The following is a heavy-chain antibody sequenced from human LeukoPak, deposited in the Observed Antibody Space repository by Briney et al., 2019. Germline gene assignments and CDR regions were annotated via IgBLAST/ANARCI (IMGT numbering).Heavy chain of an antibody. V-gene: IGHV4-30-2*01. CDR1: GGSISSGGYY. CDR3: ARDSRIAVASKGYYYYYMDV. Sequence: SQTLSLTCTVSGGSISSGGYYWSWIRQPPGKGLEWIGYIYHSGSTYYNPSLKSRVTISVDRSKNQFSLKLSSVTAADTAVYYCARDSRIAVASKGYYYYYMDVWGKGTTVTVSS. CDR2: IYHSGST. D-gene: IGHD6-19*01. J-gene: IGHJ6*03.